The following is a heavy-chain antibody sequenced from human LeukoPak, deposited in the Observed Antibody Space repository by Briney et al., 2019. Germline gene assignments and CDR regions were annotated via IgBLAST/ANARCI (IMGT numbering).Heavy chain of an antibody. J-gene: IGHJ4*02. CDR1: GFTFSSYA. V-gene: IGHV3-23*01. CDR3: AKDFNPIAVAGLFDY. D-gene: IGHD6-19*01. Sequence: PGGSLRLSCAASGFTFSSYAMSWVRQAPGKGLEWVSAISGSGGSTYYADSVKGRFTISRDNSKNTRYLQMNSLRAEDTAVYYCAKDFNPIAVAGLFDYWGQGTLVTVSS. CDR2: ISGSGGST.